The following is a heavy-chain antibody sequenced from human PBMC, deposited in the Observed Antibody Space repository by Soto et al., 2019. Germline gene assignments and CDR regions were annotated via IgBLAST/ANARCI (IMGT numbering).Heavy chain of an antibody. CDR3: AKDLWIQLWPYYYYGMDV. J-gene: IGHJ6*02. Sequence: PGGSLRLSCAASGFTFSSYAMSWVRQAPGKGLEWVSAISGSGGSTYYADSVKGRFTISRDNSKNTLYLQMNSLRAEDTAVYYCAKDLWIQLWPYYYYGMDVWGQGTTVTVSS. CDR1: GFTFSSYA. V-gene: IGHV3-23*01. D-gene: IGHD5-18*01. CDR2: ISGSGGST.